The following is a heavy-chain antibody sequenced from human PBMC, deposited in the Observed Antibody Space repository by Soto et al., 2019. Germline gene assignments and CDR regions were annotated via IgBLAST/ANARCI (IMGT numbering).Heavy chain of an antibody. Sequence: GGSLRLSCAASGFTFSSYAMHWVRQAPGKGLEWVAVISYDGSNKYYADSVKGRFTISRDNSKNTLYLQMNSLRAEDTAVYYCARENRVTIFGVVIMYGMDVWGQGTTVTVSS. CDR1: GFTFSSYA. CDR3: ARENRVTIFGVVIMYGMDV. CDR2: ISYDGSNK. D-gene: IGHD3-3*01. V-gene: IGHV3-30-3*01. J-gene: IGHJ6*02.